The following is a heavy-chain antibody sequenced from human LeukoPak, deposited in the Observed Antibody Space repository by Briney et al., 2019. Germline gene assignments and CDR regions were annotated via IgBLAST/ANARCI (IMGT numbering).Heavy chain of an antibody. D-gene: IGHD1-7*01. Sequence: GGSLRLSCEASEFSFSNYWMSWVRQAPGKGLEWVANINQYGSEKYYVDSVKGRFTISKDSAKNSVYLQMDSLRAEDTAVYYCARDRAGTTYFAFDIWGQGTMVTVSS. J-gene: IGHJ3*02. CDR2: INQYGSEK. CDR3: ARDRAGTTYFAFDI. CDR1: EFSFSNYW. V-gene: IGHV3-7*01.